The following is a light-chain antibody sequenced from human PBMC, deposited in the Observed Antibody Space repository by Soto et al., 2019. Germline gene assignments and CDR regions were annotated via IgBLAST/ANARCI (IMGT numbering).Light chain of an antibody. J-gene: IGKJ1*01. CDR3: QQYGRSPRS. CDR1: QSVSSSY. V-gene: IGKV3-20*01. CDR2: GAS. Sequence: ITLSPSPSTLSLSPGESAPLSCRASQSVSSSYLAWYQQKPGQAPRLLIYGASSRATGIPDRFSGSGSGTDFTLTISSLEPEDFAVYYCQQYGRSPRSFGQGTKV.